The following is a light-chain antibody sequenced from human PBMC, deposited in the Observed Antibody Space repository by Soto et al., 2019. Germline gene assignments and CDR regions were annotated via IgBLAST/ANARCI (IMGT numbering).Light chain of an antibody. Sequence: DIVMTQSPDSLAVSLGERATINCKSSQSIFYISNNKNYLAWYQQKPGQPPKLLIYWASTRASGVPDRFIGSGSGTDFTLKISKVEAEDVGVYYCMQNTHWPLTFGGGTKVDIK. CDR1: QSIFYISNNKNY. CDR3: MQNTHWPLT. CDR2: WAS. V-gene: IGKV4-1*01. J-gene: IGKJ4*01.